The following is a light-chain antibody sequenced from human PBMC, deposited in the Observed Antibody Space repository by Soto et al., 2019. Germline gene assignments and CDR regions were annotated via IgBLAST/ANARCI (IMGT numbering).Light chain of an antibody. J-gene: IGKJ4*01. Sequence: EIVVTQSPATLSVSPGERVTLFCRASQSVSNNVAWYQQKRGQAPRLLIYGASTRATGTPARFSGSGSGTEFTLAIISLQSEDFAVYFCQQYNEWLTFGGGSKVEIK. V-gene: IGKV3-15*01. CDR2: GAS. CDR3: QQYNEWLT. CDR1: QSVSNN.